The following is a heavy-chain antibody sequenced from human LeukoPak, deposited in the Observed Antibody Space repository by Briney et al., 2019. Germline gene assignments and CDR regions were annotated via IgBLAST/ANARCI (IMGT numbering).Heavy chain of an antibody. CDR1: GGSISSGSYY. V-gene: IGHV4-61*02. Sequence: SQTLSLTCTVSGGSISSGSYYWSWIRQPAGKGLEWIGRIYTSGSTNYNPSLKSRVPISVDTSKNQFSLKLSSVTAADTAVYYCARFGRGYSYGPFDYWGQGTLVTVSS. CDR3: ARFGRGYSYGPFDY. D-gene: IGHD5-18*01. CDR2: IYTSGST. J-gene: IGHJ4*02.